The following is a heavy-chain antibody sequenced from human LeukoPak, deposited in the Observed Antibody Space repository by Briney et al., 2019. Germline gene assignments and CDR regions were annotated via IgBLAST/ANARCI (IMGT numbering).Heavy chain of an antibody. CDR1: GFIFSSYA. Sequence: GSLRLSCAASGFIFSSYAMSWVRQAPGKGLEWVSAISGSGGSTYYADSVKGRFTISRDNSKNTLYLQMNSLRAEDTAVYYCAKALLLYPAAFDIWGQGTMVSVSS. V-gene: IGHV3-23*01. CDR3: AKALLLYPAAFDI. CDR2: ISGSGGST. J-gene: IGHJ3*02. D-gene: IGHD2-8*01.